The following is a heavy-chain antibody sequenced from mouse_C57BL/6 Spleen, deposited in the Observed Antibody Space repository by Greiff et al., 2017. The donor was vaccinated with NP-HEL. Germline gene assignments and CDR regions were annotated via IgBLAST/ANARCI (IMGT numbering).Heavy chain of an antibody. Sequence: EVHLVESGGDLVKPGGSLKLSCAASGFTFSSYGMSWVRQTPDKRLEWVATISSGGSYTYYPDSVKGRFTISRDNAKNTLYLQMSSLKSEDTAMYYCARQKGYSPYYAMDYWGQGTSVTVSS. CDR1: GFTFSSYG. J-gene: IGHJ4*01. CDR3: ARQKGYSPYYAMDY. D-gene: IGHD2-12*01. CDR2: ISSGGSYT. V-gene: IGHV5-6*01.